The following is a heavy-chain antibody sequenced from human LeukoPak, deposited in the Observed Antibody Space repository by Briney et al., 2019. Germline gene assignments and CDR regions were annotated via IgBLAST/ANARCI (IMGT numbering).Heavy chain of an antibody. Sequence: GGSLRLSCAASGFSFSKAWMTWVRQAPGKGLEWVGRIKSNTDGGTADYAAPVKAKFTISRDDSEKTLFLQVNSLKTEDTAVYYCTADLQGSYAMDVWGQGTTVTVSS. CDR2: IKSNTDGGTA. CDR1: GFSFSKAW. V-gene: IGHV3-15*01. CDR3: TADLQGSYAMDV. J-gene: IGHJ6*02.